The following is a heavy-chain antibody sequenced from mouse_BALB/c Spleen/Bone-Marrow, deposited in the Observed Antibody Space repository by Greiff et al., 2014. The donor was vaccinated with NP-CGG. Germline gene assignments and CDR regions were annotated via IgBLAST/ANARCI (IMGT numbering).Heavy chain of an antibody. D-gene: IGHD2-4*01. J-gene: IGHJ4*01. CDR1: GYSFTGYT. Sequence: EVKLMESGPELVKPGASMKISCKASGYSFTGYTMNWVKQSHGKNLGWIGLINPYSGGTIYNQKFKGKATLTVDKSSSTAYMELLSLTSEDSAVYYCARRTMITAMDYWGQGTSVTVSS. CDR2: INPYSGGT. CDR3: ARRTMITAMDY. V-gene: IGHV1-37*01.